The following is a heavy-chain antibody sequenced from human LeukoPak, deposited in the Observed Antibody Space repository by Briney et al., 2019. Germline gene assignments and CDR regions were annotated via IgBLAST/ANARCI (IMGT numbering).Heavy chain of an antibody. CDR3: ARGYPEYFQH. Sequence: SETLSLTCTVSGGSMSSYYWSWIRQPPGKGLEWIGYLFNSGSTNYNPSLKSRVTISVDTSKNQFSLKLSSVTAADTAVYYCARGYPEYFQHWGQGTLVTVSS. CDR2: LFNSGST. CDR1: GGSMSSYY. D-gene: IGHD3-16*02. J-gene: IGHJ1*01. V-gene: IGHV4-59*01.